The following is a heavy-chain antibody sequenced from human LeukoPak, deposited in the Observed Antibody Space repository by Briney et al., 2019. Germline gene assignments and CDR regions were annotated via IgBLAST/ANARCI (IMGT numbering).Heavy chain of an antibody. CDR2: ISSSGDNT. CDR3: AKREGGSGYTYFEY. CDR1: GFTFNSYA. V-gene: IGHV3-23*01. D-gene: IGHD3-22*01. J-gene: IGHJ4*02. Sequence: PGGPLRLSCAASGFTFNSYAMNLVRQAPGKGLEWVSDISSSGDNTHYADSMKGRFTISRDNSKNTLYLLMNSLRAEDTAIYYCAKREGGSGYTYFEYWGQGTLVTVSS.